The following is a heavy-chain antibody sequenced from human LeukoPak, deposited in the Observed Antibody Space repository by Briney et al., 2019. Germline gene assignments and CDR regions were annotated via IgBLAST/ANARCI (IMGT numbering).Heavy chain of an antibody. V-gene: IGHV3-21*01. D-gene: IGHD3-3*01. CDR3: ARDKSLTIFGVAADAFDI. J-gene: IGHJ3*02. Sequence: PGGSLRLSCAASGFTFSSHAMNWVRQAPGKGLEWVSSISSSSSYIYYADSVKGRFTISRDNAKNSLYLQMNSLRAEDTAVYYCARDKSLTIFGVAADAFDIWGQGTMVTVSS. CDR1: GFTFSSHA. CDR2: ISSSSSYI.